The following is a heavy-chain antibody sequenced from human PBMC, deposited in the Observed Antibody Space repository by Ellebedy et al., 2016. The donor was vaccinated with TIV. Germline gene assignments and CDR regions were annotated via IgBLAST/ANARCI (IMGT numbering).Heavy chain of an antibody. V-gene: IGHV5-51*01. J-gene: IGHJ4*02. CDR1: GYSFTSYW. CDR2: IYPGDSDT. Sequence: GGSLRLSXKGSGYSFTSYWIGWVRQMPGKGLEWMGIIYPGDSDTRYSPSFQGQVTISADKSISTAYLQWSSLRSEDTAVYYCARVGDSSGYYYFDYWGQGTLVTVSS. CDR3: ARVGDSSGYYYFDY. D-gene: IGHD3-22*01.